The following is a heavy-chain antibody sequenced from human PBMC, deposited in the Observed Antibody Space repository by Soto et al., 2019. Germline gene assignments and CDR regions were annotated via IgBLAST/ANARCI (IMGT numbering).Heavy chain of an antibody. Sequence: GGSLRLSCTASGFTFSSYAMSWVRQAPGKGLEWVSAITGSGGGTYYADSVKGRFTISRDNSKNTLYLQMNSLRAEDTALYYCAKSKATNYYYYAMNVWGQGTTVTVSS. CDR3: AKSKATNYYYYAMNV. V-gene: IGHV3-23*01. D-gene: IGHD5-12*01. CDR1: GFTFSSYA. J-gene: IGHJ6*02. CDR2: ITGSGGGT.